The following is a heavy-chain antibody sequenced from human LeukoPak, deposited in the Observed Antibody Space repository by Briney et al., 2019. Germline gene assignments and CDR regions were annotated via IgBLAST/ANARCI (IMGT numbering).Heavy chain of an antibody. J-gene: IGHJ6*02. V-gene: IGHV3-13*01. CDR3: ARARGYDFWSGYSPNYGMDV. CDR1: GFTFSSYD. CDR2: FGTAGDT. Sequence: GGSLRLSCAPSGFTFSSYDMQWVRQATGKGLEWVSAFGTAGDTYYPGSVKGRFTISRENAKNSLYLQMNSLRAGDTAVYYCARARGYDFWSGYSPNYGMDVWGQGTTVTVSS. D-gene: IGHD3-3*01.